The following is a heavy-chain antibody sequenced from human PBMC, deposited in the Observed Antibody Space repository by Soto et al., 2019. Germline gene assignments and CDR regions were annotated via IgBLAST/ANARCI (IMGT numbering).Heavy chain of an antibody. CDR3: ARDFSSGWSWYYYGMDV. Sequence: ASVKVSCKASGYTFTSYAMHWVRQAPGQRLEWMGWINAGNGNTKYSQKFQGRVTITRDTSASTAYMELSSLRSEDTAVYYCARDFSSGWSWYYYGMDVWGQGTTVTVSS. D-gene: IGHD6-19*01. V-gene: IGHV1-3*01. J-gene: IGHJ6*02. CDR1: GYTFTSYA. CDR2: INAGNGNT.